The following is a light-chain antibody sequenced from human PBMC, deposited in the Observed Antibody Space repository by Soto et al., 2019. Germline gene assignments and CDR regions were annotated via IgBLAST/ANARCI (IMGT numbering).Light chain of an antibody. CDR2: AAS. V-gene: IGKV1-27*01. Sequence: DIQMTQSPSSLSASVGDTITITCRASQGIAAYLAWYQQKPGKVPRLLIYAASTLQTGVPSRFSGSGSGRDFTLTISSLQPEDAATYYCQKHDSAPWTFGQGTRVELK. CDR1: QGIAAY. J-gene: IGKJ1*01. CDR3: QKHDSAPWT.